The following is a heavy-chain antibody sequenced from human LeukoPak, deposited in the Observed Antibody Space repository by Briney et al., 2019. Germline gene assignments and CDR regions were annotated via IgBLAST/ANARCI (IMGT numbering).Heavy chain of an antibody. J-gene: IGHJ6*02. D-gene: IGHD2-15*01. V-gene: IGHV1-18*01. CDR3: ARGYCSGGSCYFRPYYYGMDV. CDR1: GYTFTSYG. Sequence: GASVKVSCKASGYTFTSYGISWVRQALGQGLEWMGWISAYNGNTNYAQKFQGRVTITADESTSTAYMELSSLRSEDTAVYYCARGYCSGGSCYFRPYYYGMDVWGQGTTVTVSS. CDR2: ISAYNGNT.